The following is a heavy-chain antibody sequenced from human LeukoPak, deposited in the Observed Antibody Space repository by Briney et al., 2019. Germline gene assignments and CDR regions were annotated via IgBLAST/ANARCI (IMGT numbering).Heavy chain of an antibody. V-gene: IGHV4-59*02. J-gene: IGHJ5*02. Sequence: PSETLSLTCSVSGGSVSGYYWSWIRQPPGKGLEWIGYIHYSGSTNYNPSLKSRVTISVDTSKNQFSLKLSSVTAADTAVYYCAREVVVVAATPHNWFDPWGQGTLVTVSS. CDR3: AREVVVVAATPHNWFDP. D-gene: IGHD2-15*01. CDR2: IHYSGST. CDR1: GGSVSGYY.